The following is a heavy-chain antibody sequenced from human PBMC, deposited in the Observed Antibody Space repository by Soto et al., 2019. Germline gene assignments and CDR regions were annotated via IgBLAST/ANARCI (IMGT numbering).Heavy chain of an antibody. CDR3: AKHARREDYLGLFDY. CDR1: GFIFSDYY. Sequence: PGGSLRLSCEVSGFIFSDYYMSWIRQAPGKGLDWVSYISSSGSSTVHYADSVKGRFTISRDNAKNSLFLQMNTLRAEDTAVYYCAKHARREDYLGLFDYWGQGTLVTVSS. CDR2: ISSSGSSTV. J-gene: IGHJ4*02. V-gene: IGHV3-11*01. D-gene: IGHD7-27*01.